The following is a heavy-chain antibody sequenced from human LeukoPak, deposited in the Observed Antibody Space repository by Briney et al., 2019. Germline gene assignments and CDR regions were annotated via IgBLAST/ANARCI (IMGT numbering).Heavy chain of an antibody. Sequence: SETLCLTCTVSGGSINGYFWSWMRQPAGKGLEWIGRILTNGNTDYNPSLNSRVTMSMDTSRNQFSLKLRSVSAADTAVYYCARSARVEPGTGYYFDSWGRGALVTVSS. J-gene: IGHJ4*02. CDR2: ILTNGNT. CDR1: GGSINGYF. D-gene: IGHD2-15*01. V-gene: IGHV4-4*07. CDR3: ARSARVEPGTGYYFDS.